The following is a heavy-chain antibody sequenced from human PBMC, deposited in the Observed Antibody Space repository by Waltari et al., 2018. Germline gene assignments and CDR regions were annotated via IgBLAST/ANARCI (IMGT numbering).Heavy chain of an antibody. CDR3: ARQVLGYCTSATCRKNDS. CDR2: IYHSGIT. CDR1: GYSISSGYY. V-gene: IGHV4-38-2*01. J-gene: IGHJ4*02. D-gene: IGHD2-2*03. Sequence: QVQLQESGPGLVKPSETLSLTCEVSGYSISSGYYWGWIRQPPGKGLDWIGTIYHSGITYYNPSLKSRVSISLDTSKNHFSLNMRSVTAADTAVYYCARQVLGYCTSATCRKNDSWGQGTLVTVSS.